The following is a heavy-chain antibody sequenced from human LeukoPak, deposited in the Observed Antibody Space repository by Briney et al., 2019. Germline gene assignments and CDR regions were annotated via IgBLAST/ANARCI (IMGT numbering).Heavy chain of an antibody. D-gene: IGHD5-12*01. V-gene: IGHV1-69*04. Sequence: SVTVSRKASGGTFSSYTISWVRQAPGQGLEWVGRIIPILGIANYAQKFQGRVTITADKSTSTAYMELSSLRSEDTAVYYCARDNGYDTNYWGQGTLVTVSS. CDR1: GGTFSSYT. CDR3: ARDNGYDTNY. CDR2: IIPILGIA. J-gene: IGHJ4*02.